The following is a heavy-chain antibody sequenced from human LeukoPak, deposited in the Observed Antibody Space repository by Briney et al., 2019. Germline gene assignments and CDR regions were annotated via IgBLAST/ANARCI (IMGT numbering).Heavy chain of an antibody. D-gene: IGHD4-17*01. CDR3: ARAPYDYGDYYYFYYYMDV. CDR1: GGSISSGDYY. CDR2: IYYSGST. Sequence: PSQTLSLTCTVSGGSISSGDYYWSWIRQPPGKGLEWIGYIYYSGSTNYNPSLKSRVTISVDTSKNQFSLKLSSVTAADTAVYYCARAPYDYGDYYYFYYYMDVWGKGTTVTVSS. V-gene: IGHV4-61*08. J-gene: IGHJ6*03.